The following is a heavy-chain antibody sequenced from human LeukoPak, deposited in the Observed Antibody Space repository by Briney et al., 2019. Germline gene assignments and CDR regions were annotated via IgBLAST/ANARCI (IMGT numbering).Heavy chain of an antibody. CDR1: GGSISSSSYY. D-gene: IGHD6-13*01. J-gene: IGHJ5*02. Sequence: SETLSLTCTVSGGSISSSSYYWGWIRQPPGKGLEWIGSIYYSGSTYYNPSLKSRVTISVDTSKNQFSLKLSSVTAADTAVYYCARDSGAAARFDPWGQGTLVTVSS. CDR3: ARDSGAAARFDP. CDR2: IYYSGST. V-gene: IGHV4-39*07.